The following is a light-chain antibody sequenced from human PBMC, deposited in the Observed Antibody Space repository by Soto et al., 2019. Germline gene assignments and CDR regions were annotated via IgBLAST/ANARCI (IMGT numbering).Light chain of an antibody. Sequence: EIVRTQSPATLSVSPGERATLSCRASQSVSSYLAWYQKKPGQDPRLLIYDASNRATGIPARFSGSGSGTDFTLTISRLEPEDFAVYDCQQRSNWPPTFGQGTKVDIK. J-gene: IGKJ1*01. CDR2: DAS. CDR1: QSVSSY. V-gene: IGKV3-11*01. CDR3: QQRSNWPPT.